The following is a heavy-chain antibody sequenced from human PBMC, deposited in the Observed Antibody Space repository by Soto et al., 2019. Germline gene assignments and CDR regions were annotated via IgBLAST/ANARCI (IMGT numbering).Heavy chain of an antibody. D-gene: IGHD6-13*01. CDR3: ARAPQTVAGAGIWY. CDR1: GYTFTSYG. J-gene: IGHJ4*02. CDR2: ISGYNGDT. V-gene: IGHV1-18*04. Sequence: ASVKVSCKASGYTFTSYGISWVLQAPGQGLEWMGWISGYNGDTNYAQKLQGRVTMTTDTSTNTAYMELRSLRSDDTAVYYCARAPQTVAGAGIWYWGQGTLVTVSS.